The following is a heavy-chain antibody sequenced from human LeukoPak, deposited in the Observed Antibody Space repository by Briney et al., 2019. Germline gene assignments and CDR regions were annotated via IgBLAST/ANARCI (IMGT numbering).Heavy chain of an antibody. Sequence: SGGSLRLSRAASGFTFGSYAMSWVRQARGKGLEWVSYISSSGSTIYYADSVKGRFTISRDNAKNSLNLQMNSLRAEDTAVYYCARSRGVATIPYGMDVWGQGTTVTVSS. CDR2: ISSSGSTI. J-gene: IGHJ6*02. V-gene: IGHV3-48*04. CDR1: GFTFGSYA. CDR3: ARSRGVATIPYGMDV. D-gene: IGHD5-12*01.